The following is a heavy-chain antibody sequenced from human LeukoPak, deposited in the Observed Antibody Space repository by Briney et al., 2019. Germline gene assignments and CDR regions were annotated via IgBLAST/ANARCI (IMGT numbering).Heavy chain of an antibody. V-gene: IGHV3-30-3*01. Sequence: GGSLRLSCAASGFTFSSYAMHWVRQAPGKGLEWVAVISYDGSNKYYADSVKGRFTISRDNSKNTLYLQMNSLRAEDTAVYYCASDESTTVTTRSDHWGQGTLVTVSS. CDR3: ASDESTTVTTRSDH. CDR1: GFTFSSYA. CDR2: ISYDGSNK. J-gene: IGHJ4*02. D-gene: IGHD4-17*01.